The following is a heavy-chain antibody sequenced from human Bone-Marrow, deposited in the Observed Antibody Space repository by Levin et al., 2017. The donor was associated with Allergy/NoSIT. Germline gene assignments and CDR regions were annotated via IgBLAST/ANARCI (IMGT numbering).Heavy chain of an antibody. CDR3: ARGEGYWYGDL. D-gene: IGHD5-18*01. Sequence: GESLKISCKGSGYSFTSYWIGWVRQMPGKGLEWMGIIYPLDSDTRYNPSFQGQVTISADKSISTAYLQWNNLQASDSGMYYCARGEGYWYGDLWGQGALVTVSS. V-gene: IGHV5-51*01. CDR2: IYPLDSDT. J-gene: IGHJ5*02. CDR1: GYSFTSYW.